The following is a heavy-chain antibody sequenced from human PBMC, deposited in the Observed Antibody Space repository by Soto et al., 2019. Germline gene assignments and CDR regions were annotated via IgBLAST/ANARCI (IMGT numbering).Heavy chain of an antibody. Sequence: QLQLQESGSGLVKPSQTLSLTCAVSGGSISSGGYSWSWIRQPPGKGLECIGYIYHSGSTYYNPSLKRRVTISVDRSKNQFSLKLSPVTAADTAVYYCASRPRGSGFDPWGQGTLVTVSS. CDR2: IYHSGST. CDR1: GGSISSGGYS. V-gene: IGHV4-30-2*01. J-gene: IGHJ5*02. CDR3: ASRPRGSGFDP.